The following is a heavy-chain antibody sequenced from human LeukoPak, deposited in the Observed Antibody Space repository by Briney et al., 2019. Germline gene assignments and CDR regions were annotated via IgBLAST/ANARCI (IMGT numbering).Heavy chain of an antibody. CDR2: MWYDGSQE. V-gene: IGHV3-33*01. Sequence: GGSLRLSCAASGFSFSRYGMHWVRQAPGKGLEWVAVMWYDGSQEYYADSVKGRFTISRDNSRNTLYLQMNSLRAEDTAVFYCARDFRGRPRDDPYFDFWGQGTLVTVSS. CDR1: GFSFSRYG. D-gene: IGHD1-1*01. CDR3: ARDFRGRPRDDPYFDF. J-gene: IGHJ4*02.